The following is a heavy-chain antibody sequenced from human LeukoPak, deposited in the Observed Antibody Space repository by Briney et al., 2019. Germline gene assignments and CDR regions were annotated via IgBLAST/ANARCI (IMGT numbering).Heavy chain of an antibody. CDR3: ARDPYYDILTGYYNVFDY. J-gene: IGHJ4*02. V-gene: IGHV4-39*07. D-gene: IGHD3-9*01. CDR2: IYYSGST. CDR1: GGSISSSSYY. Sequence: PSETLSLTCTVSGGSISSSSYYWGWIRQPPGKGLEWIESIYYSGSTYYNPSLKSRVTISVDTSKNQFSLKLSSVTAADTAVYYCARDPYYDILTGYYNVFDYWGQGTLVTVSS.